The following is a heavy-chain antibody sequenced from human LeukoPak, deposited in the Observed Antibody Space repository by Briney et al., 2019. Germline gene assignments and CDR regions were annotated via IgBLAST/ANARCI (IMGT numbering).Heavy chain of an antibody. CDR3: ARGQRRLQDY. CDR1: GGSISSSTW. Sequence: PSGTLSLTCGVSGGSISSSTWWSWVRQPPGRGLEWIGEIYHSGSTNYNPSLKSRVTISLDTSKSQISLKLSSVTAADTAVYYCARGQRRLQDYWGQGTLVTVSS. J-gene: IGHJ4*02. CDR2: IYHSGST. V-gene: IGHV4-4*02.